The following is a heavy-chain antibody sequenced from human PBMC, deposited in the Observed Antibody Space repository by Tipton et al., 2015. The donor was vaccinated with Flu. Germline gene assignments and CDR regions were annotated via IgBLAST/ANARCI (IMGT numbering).Heavy chain of an antibody. CDR3: ARPAGHGYNSPHFDY. J-gene: IGHJ4*02. D-gene: IGHD5-24*01. CDR2: IHHTGNT. V-gene: IGHV4-38-2*01. CDR1: DYSITNPTY. Sequence: LSLTCAVSDYSITNPTYWGWIRQPPGMGLEWIGSIHHTGNTYYNPSLKSRVTMSVDTSRNQFSLRLSSVTAADTAVYYCARPAGHGYNSPHFDYWGQGTPVTVSS.